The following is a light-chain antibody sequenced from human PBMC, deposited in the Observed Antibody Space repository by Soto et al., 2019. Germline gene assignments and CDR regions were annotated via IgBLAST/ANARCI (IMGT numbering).Light chain of an antibody. CDR2: GAS. Sequence: EIVLTQSPGTLSLSPGERATLSCRAGQTVSGTFLAWYQQRPGQPPRLLIYGASNRSTGIPDRFTGSGSGTEFTLPSSRLEPEDFAVYYCHQYRGSPQGTFGQGTKVEIK. CDR3: HQYRGSPQGT. V-gene: IGKV3-20*01. CDR1: QTVSGTF. J-gene: IGKJ1*01.